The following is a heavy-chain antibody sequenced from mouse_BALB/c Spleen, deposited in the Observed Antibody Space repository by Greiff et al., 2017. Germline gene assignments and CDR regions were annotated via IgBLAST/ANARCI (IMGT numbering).Heavy chain of an antibody. CDR2: IYPYNGGT. Sequence: EVMLVESGPELVKPGASVKISCKASGYTFTDYNMHWVKQSHGKSLEWIGYIYPYNGGTGYNQKFKSKATLTVDNSSSTAYMELRSLTSEDSAVYYCARGKYAYWGQGTLVTVSA. CDR1: GYTFTDYN. J-gene: IGHJ3*01. V-gene: IGHV1S29*02. CDR3: ARGKYAY. D-gene: IGHD5-1-1*01.